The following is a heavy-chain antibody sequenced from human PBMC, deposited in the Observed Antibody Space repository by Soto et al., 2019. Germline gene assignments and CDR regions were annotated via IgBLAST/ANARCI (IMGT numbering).Heavy chain of an antibody. CDR2: IDGSGYT. V-gene: IGHV4-31*03. Sequence: SETLSLTCTVSGGSISTGGYYWSWIRQYPGKGLEWLGYIDGSGYTFYNPSLQSRLTLSMDTSKNQFSLKLSSATAADTAVYFCARKQAGFFYGIDYWGQGALVTVSS. D-gene: IGHD3-3*01. CDR1: GGSISTGGYY. CDR3: ARKQAGFFYGIDY. J-gene: IGHJ4*02.